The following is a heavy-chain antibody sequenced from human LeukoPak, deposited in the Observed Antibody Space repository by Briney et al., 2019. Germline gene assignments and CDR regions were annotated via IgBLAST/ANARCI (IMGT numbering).Heavy chain of an antibody. V-gene: IGHV3-49*02. Sequence: GGSLRLYCTASGLSLGDYLMSWIREAPGKGLEWIGFISGGTTEYAASVKGRFTISRDDSTSIAYLQMNSLTTEDTAVYYCSRGSGWLSVYWGQGTLVTVSS. D-gene: IGHD6-19*01. CDR3: SRGSGWLSVY. CDR1: GLSLGDYL. CDR2: ISGGTT. J-gene: IGHJ4*02.